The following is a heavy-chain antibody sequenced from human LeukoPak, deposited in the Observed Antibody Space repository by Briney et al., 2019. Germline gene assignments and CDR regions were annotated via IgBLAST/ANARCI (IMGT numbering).Heavy chain of an antibody. CDR2: INPSGGST. CDR1: GYTFTSYY. Sequence: ASVKVSCKASGYTFTSYYMHWVRQAPGQGLEWMGIINPSGGSTSYAQKFQGRVTMTRDTSTSTVYMELSSLRSEDTAVYYCARMASIAARRDYFDYWGQGTLVTVSS. J-gene: IGHJ4*02. V-gene: IGHV1-46*01. CDR3: ARMASIAARRDYFDY. D-gene: IGHD6-6*01.